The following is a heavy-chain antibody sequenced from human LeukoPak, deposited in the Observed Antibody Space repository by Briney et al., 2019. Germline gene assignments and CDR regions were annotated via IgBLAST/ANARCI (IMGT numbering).Heavy chain of an antibody. D-gene: IGHD6-19*01. Sequence: GGSLGLSCAASGFTFSSYSMNWVRQAPGKGLEWVSYISTSSSTIYYADSVKGRFTISRDNAKNSLYLQMNSLRDEDTAVYYCARDYRSSSGWTVDYWGQGTLVTVSS. CDR2: ISTSSSTI. J-gene: IGHJ4*02. CDR3: ARDYRSSSGWTVDY. V-gene: IGHV3-48*02. CDR1: GFTFSSYS.